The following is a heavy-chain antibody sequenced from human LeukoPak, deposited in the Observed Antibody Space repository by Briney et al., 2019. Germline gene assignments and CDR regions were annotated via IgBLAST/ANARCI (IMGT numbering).Heavy chain of an antibody. CDR2: INHSGST. V-gene: IGHV4-34*01. CDR1: GGSFSGYY. Sequence: SETLSFTCAVYGGSFSGYYWSWIRQPPGKGLEWIGEINHSGSTNYNPSLKSRVTISVDTSKNQFSLKLSSVTAADTAVYYCASPARPWSGWWDYWGQGTLVTVSS. CDR3: ASPARPWSGWWDY. D-gene: IGHD3-3*01. J-gene: IGHJ4*02.